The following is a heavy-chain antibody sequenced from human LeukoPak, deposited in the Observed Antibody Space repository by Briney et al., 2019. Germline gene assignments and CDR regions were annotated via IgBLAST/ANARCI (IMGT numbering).Heavy chain of an antibody. D-gene: IGHD3-10*01. CDR2: IIPIFGTA. J-gene: IGHJ3*02. V-gene: IGHV1-69*13. CDR1: GGTFSSYA. Sequence: ASVKVSRKASGGTFSSYAISWVRQAPGQGLGWRGGIIPIFGTANYAQKFQGRVTITADESTSTAYMELSSLRSEDTAVYYCARDMHYYYGSGLDIWGQGTMVTVSS. CDR3: ARDMHYYYGSGLDI.